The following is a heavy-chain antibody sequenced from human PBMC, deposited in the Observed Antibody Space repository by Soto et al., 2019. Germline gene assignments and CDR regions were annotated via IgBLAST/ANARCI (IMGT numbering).Heavy chain of an antibody. CDR1: GGTFSSYA. J-gene: IGHJ3*02. CDR2: IIPIFGTA. D-gene: IGHD3-22*01. Sequence: SLKVSCKASGGTFSSYAISWVRKAPGQGLDWLGGIIPIFGTANYAQKFQGRVTITADDATSTAYMELSSLRSEDTAVYYCARRAYDYDSSAYSLGAFDIWGQGTMVTVSS. V-gene: IGHV1-69*13. CDR3: ARRAYDYDSSAYSLGAFDI.